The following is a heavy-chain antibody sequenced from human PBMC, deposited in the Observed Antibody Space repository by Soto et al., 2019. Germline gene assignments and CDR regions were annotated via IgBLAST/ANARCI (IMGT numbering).Heavy chain of an antibody. CDR3: ASTLSYYYDSSEAFDI. V-gene: IGHV5-51*01. CDR2: IYPGDSDT. D-gene: IGHD3-22*01. CDR1: GYSFTNYW. J-gene: IGHJ3*02. Sequence: GGSLKISRKGSGYSFTNYWIGWVRQVPGKGLEWMGIIYPGDSDTRYSPSFQGQVTISADKSISTAYLQWSSLKASDTAMYYFASTLSYYYDSSEAFDIWGQGTMVTVSS.